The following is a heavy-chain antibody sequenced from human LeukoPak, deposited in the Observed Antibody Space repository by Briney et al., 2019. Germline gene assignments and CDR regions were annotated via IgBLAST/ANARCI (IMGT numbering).Heavy chain of an antibody. V-gene: IGHV3-11*01. D-gene: IGHD6-13*01. CDR3: ARGDKQQLTRFDP. CDR2: ISSSGSSI. J-gene: IGHJ5*02. Sequence: GGSLRLSCAASGFTFSDHYMSWIRQAPGKGLEWVSYISSSGSSIYYADSVKGRFTISRDDAKNSLYLQMNSLRAEDTAVYYCARGDKQQLTRFDPWGQGTLVTVSS. CDR1: GFTFSDHY.